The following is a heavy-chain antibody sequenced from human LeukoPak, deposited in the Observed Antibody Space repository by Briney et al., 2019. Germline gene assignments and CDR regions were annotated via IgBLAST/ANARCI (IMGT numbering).Heavy chain of an antibody. CDR1: GGTFSSYA. CDR3: ARDGGSGSYSYYFDY. D-gene: IGHD1-26*01. V-gene: IGHV1-69*13. CDR2: IIPIFGTA. Sequence: SVKVSCKASGGTFSSYAISWVRQAPGQGLEWMGGIIPIFGTANYAQKFQGRVTITADESTSTAYMELSSLRSEDTAVYYCARDGGSGSYSYYFDYWGQGTLVTVPS. J-gene: IGHJ4*02.